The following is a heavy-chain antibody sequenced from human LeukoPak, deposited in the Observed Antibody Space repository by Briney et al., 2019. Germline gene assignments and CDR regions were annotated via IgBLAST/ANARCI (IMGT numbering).Heavy chain of an antibody. Sequence: GGTLRLSCAASGFTFSSYGMSWVRQAPGKGLEWVSPISGSGGSTYYADSVKGRFTISRDNSKNTLYLQLNSLRAEDTAVYYCAKGYSSSWLFDYWGQGTLVTVSS. V-gene: IGHV3-23*01. D-gene: IGHD6-13*01. CDR1: GFTFSSYG. CDR3: AKGYSSSWLFDY. CDR2: ISGSGGST. J-gene: IGHJ4*02.